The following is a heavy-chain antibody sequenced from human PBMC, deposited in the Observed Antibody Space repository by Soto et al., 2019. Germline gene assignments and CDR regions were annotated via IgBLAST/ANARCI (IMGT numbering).Heavy chain of an antibody. Sequence: ASETLSLTCTVSGGSISSYYWSWIRQPPGKGLERIGYIYYSRTTSYSPSLKSRDAISQDTSKNQFSLRLSSVTAADTAVYYCARGRGYSYGLDPWGQGTLVTVS. CDR2: IYYSRTT. CDR1: GGSISSYY. CDR3: ARGRGYSYGLDP. J-gene: IGHJ5*02. D-gene: IGHD5-18*01. V-gene: IGHV4-59*08.